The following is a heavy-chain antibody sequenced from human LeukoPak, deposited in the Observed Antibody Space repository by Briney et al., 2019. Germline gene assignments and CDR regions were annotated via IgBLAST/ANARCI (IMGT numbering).Heavy chain of an antibody. CDR1: GFTFRNYG. D-gene: IGHD7-27*01. CDR3: AKDGEGGWFDP. Sequence: GGSLRLSCVASGFTFRNYGMNWVRQAPGKGLEWVAVISYDGSNKYYADSVKGRFTISRDNSKNTLYLQMNSLRAEDTAVYYCAKDGEGGWFDPWGQGTLVTVSS. CDR2: ISYDGSNK. J-gene: IGHJ5*02. V-gene: IGHV3-30*18.